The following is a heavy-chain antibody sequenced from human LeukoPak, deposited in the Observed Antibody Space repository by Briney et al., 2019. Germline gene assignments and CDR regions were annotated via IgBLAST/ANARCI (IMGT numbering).Heavy chain of an antibody. J-gene: IGHJ4*02. CDR3: ARDLGELPPHYFDY. V-gene: IGHV3-7*01. D-gene: IGHD1-26*01. CDR2: IKQDGSEK. Sequence: PGGSLRLSCAASGFTFSSYWMSWVRQAPGKGLEWEANIKQDGSEKYYVDSVKGRFTISRDNAKNSLYLQMNSLRAEDTAVYYCARDLGELPPHYFDYWGQGTLVTVSS. CDR1: GFTFSSYW.